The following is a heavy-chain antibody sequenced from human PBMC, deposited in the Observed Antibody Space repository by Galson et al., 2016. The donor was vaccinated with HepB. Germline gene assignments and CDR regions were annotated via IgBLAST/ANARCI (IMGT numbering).Heavy chain of an antibody. V-gene: IGHV3-30-3*01. CDR2: ISDDGNNK. CDR1: GFAFSSYP. J-gene: IGHJ4*02. Sequence: SLRLSCAASGFAFSSYPMHWVRQTPGKGLEWVAVISDDGNNKYYTDSVEGRFTISRVNSENTLFLQMNGLGAEDTAVYYCARDLYSGYDFLFRGETSFDNWGQGAPVIVSS. D-gene: IGHD5-12*01. CDR3: ARDLYSGYDFLFRGETSFDN.